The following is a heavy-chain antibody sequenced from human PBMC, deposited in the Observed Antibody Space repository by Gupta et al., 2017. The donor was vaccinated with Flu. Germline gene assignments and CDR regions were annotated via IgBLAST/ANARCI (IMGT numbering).Heavy chain of an antibody. Sequence: QVQLVESGGGLVKPGGSLRLSCAASGFTFSDYYMSWIRQAPGKGLEWVSYISSSSSYTNYADSVKGRFTISRDNAKNSLYLQMNSLRAEDTAVYYCARTKNDFWSGANWFDPWGQGTLVTVSS. J-gene: IGHJ5*02. D-gene: IGHD3-3*01. V-gene: IGHV3-11*05. CDR3: ARTKNDFWSGANWFDP. CDR2: ISSSSSYT. CDR1: GFTFSDYY.